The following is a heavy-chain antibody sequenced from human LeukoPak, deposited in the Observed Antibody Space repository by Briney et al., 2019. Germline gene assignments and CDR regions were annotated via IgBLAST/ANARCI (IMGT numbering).Heavy chain of an antibody. CDR1: GGSISSDY. CDR3: ARGRYYGSGTLVYFDY. J-gene: IGHJ4*02. CDR2: IYISGST. D-gene: IGHD3-10*01. Sequence: SETLSLTCTVSGGSISGGSISSDYWSWIRQPAGKGLEWIGRIYISGSTNSNPSLKSRVSMSVDTSKNQFSLKLTSVTAADTAVYYCARGRYYGSGTLVYFDYWGQGTLVTVSS. V-gene: IGHV4-4*07.